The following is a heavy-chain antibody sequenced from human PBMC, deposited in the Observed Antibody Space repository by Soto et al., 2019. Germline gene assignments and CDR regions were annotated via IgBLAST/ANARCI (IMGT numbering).Heavy chain of an antibody. J-gene: IGHJ5*02. CDR2: INPKSGGT. Sequence: QVQLVQSGAEVKKPGASVKVSCNVTGYTFSGHYLHWVRQAPGQGLEWMGWINPKSGGTHYAQKFQDRVTMTADTSVSTASIGRTSPRYYVPAAFYSASGLYSGVASFFAPWGQGSLGSFSS. CDR1: GYTFSGHY. D-gene: IGHD6-19*01. CDR3: ASGLYSGVASFFAP. V-gene: IGHV1-2*02.